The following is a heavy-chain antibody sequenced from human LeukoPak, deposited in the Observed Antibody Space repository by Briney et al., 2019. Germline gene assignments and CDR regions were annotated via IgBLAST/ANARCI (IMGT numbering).Heavy chain of an antibody. CDR1: GGSISSGGYS. CDR2: IYHSGST. D-gene: IGHD6-13*01. J-gene: IGHJ4*02. V-gene: IGHV4-30-2*01. CDR3: ARVNRYSSSWYVDY. Sequence: PSETLSLTCTVSGGSISSGGYSWSWIRQPPGKGLEWIGYIYHSGSTYYNPSLKSRVTISVDRSKNQFSLKLSSVTAADTAVYYCARVNRYSSSWYVDYWGQGTLVTVSS.